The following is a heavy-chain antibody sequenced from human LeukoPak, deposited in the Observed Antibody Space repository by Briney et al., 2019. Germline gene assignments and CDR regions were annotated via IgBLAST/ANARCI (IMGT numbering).Heavy chain of an antibody. J-gene: IGHJ6*02. CDR1: GGSFSGYY. CDR2: INHSGST. V-gene: IGHV4-34*01. Sequence: PSETLSLTCAVYGGSFSGYYWSWIRQPPGKGLEWIGEINHSGSTNYNPSLKSRVTISVDTSKTQFSLKLSSVTAADTAVYYCARGHYYDSSGYYWYYYYGMDVWGQGTTVTVSS. CDR3: ARGHYYDSSGYYWYYYYGMDV. D-gene: IGHD3-22*01.